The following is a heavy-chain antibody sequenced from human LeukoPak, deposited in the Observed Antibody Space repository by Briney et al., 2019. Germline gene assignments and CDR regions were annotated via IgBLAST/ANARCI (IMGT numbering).Heavy chain of an antibody. V-gene: IGHV3-66*01. D-gene: IGHD3-10*01. CDR3: ARDHNFYDSVRGFDP. Sequence: GGSLRLSCAASGFTVSSNYMSWVRQAPGMGLEWVSVIYSAGSTYYADSVKGRFTISRDNSKNMLYLQMNSLRAEDTAVYYCARDHNFYDSVRGFDPWGQGTLVTVSS. J-gene: IGHJ5*02. CDR2: IYSAGST. CDR1: GFTVSSNY.